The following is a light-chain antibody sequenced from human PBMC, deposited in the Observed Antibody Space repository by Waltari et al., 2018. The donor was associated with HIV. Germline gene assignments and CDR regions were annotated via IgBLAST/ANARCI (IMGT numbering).Light chain of an antibody. V-gene: IGLV2-14*01. J-gene: IGLJ2*01. Sequence: QSALTQPASVPWSPGQPSTISCTGTSSAVAAYNSVSWYQQHPGKAPELMIYQVSNPPSGVSNRFSGSKTGNTASLTSSGLQAEDEADYYCSSYTSSSTLVFGGGTKLTVL. CDR3: SSYTSSSTLV. CDR2: QVS. CDR1: SSAVAAYNS.